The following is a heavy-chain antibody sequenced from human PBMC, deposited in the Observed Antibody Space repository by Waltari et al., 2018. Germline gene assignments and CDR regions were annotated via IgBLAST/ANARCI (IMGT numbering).Heavy chain of an antibody. J-gene: IGHJ4*01. CDR3: ASVGYCADGVCYGDF. V-gene: IGHV3-7*01. CDR1: GFTFSTYW. D-gene: IGHD2-8*01. CDR2: IKEDGSKK. Sequence: VQLVESGGGLVQPGGSLRLSCAASGFTFSTYWMNWVRQAPGKGLEWVADIKEDGSKKHYAGSVKGRFTISRDNAKNSLFLQLNSLRVEDTAIYYCASVGYCADGVCYGDFWGQGTLVTVSS.